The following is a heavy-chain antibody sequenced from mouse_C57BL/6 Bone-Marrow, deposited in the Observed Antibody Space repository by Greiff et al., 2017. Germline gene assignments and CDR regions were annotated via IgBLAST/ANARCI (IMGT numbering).Heavy chain of an antibody. CDR3: ARYGNLITGTLYFDY. Sequence: EVQLQQSGPVLVKPGASVKMSCKASGYTFTDYYMNWVKQSHGKSLEWIGVINPYNGGTSYKQKFKGKATLTVDKSYSTAYMELNSLTSEDSAVYYGARYGNLITGTLYFDYWGKGTTLTVSS. CDR2: INPYNGGT. D-gene: IGHD2-1*01. V-gene: IGHV1-19*01. CDR1: GYTFTDYY. J-gene: IGHJ2*01.